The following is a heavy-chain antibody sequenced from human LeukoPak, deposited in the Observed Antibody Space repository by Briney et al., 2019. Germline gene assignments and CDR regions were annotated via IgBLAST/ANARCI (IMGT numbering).Heavy chain of an antibody. V-gene: IGHV4-30-4*01. J-gene: IGHJ4*02. CDR1: GGSISSGDYY. CDR2: IYYSRST. D-gene: IGHD6-6*01. Sequence: SETLSLTCTVSGGSISSGDYYWSWIRQPPGKGLEWIGYIYYSRSTYYNPSLKSRVTISVDTSKNQFSLGLSSVTAADTAVYYCARRSSSSGSGFDYWGQGTLVPVSS. CDR3: ARRSSSSGSGFDY.